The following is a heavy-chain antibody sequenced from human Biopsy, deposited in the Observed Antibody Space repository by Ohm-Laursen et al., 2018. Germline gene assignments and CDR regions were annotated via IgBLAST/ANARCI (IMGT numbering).Heavy chain of an antibody. CDR3: LREAATGYYRTADF. V-gene: IGHV3-30*03. D-gene: IGHD3-9*01. Sequence: SLRLSCAASGFTFTKHAMNWVRQAPGKGLEWVAHFSYDGINKHYADSVKGRFTISRDNSKNTLSLQMNSLRVEDTAMYYCLREAATGYYRTADFWGQGTLVTVSS. J-gene: IGHJ4*02. CDR2: FSYDGINK. CDR1: GFTFTKHA.